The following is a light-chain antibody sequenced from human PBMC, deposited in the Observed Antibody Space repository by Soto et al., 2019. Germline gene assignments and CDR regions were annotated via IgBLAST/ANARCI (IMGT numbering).Light chain of an antibody. CDR1: QSITTW. Sequence: DIQMTQSPSTLSASVGDTVTVTCRASQSITTWLAWYQQKPGKAPKLLIYDASSLESGVPSRFSGSGSGTEFTLTISSLQPEDVATYYCQKHNAAPLTFGGGTKVEIK. CDR2: DAS. J-gene: IGKJ4*01. V-gene: IGKV1-5*01. CDR3: QKHNAAPLT.